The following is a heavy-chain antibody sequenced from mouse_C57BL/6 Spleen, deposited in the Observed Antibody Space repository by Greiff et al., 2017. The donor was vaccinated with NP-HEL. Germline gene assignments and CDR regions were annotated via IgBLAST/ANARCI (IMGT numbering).Heavy chain of an antibody. Sequence: QDQLQQPGAELVKPGASVKLSCKASGYTFTSYWMQWVKQRPGQGLEWIGEIDPSDSYTNYNQKFKGKGTLTVETSSSTAYMQLSSLTSEDSAVYYCARGIVDYWGQGTTHTVSS. CDR1: GYTFTSYW. V-gene: IGHV1-50*01. J-gene: IGHJ2*01. CDR2: IDPSDSYT. CDR3: ARGIVDY.